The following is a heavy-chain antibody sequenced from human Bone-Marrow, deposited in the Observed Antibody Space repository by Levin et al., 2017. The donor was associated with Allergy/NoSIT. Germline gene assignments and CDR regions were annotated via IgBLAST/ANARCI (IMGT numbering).Heavy chain of an antibody. CDR2: LYYTGNT. CDR1: GDSISSSHYY. Sequence: SETLSLTCTVSGDSISSSHYYWAWIRQPPGKGLEWIGNLYYTGNTYYNPSLRSRVTISVDTSKNQFSLELSSVTAADTAVYYCAKDPTYHSRSFIAFDTWGQGTMVSVSS. J-gene: IGHJ3*02. D-gene: IGHD6-13*01. V-gene: IGHV4-39*07. CDR3: AKDPTYHSRSFIAFDT.